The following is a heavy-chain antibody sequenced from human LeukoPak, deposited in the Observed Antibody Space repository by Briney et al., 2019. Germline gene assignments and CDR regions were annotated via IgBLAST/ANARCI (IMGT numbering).Heavy chain of an antibody. V-gene: IGHV6-1*01. J-gene: IGHJ4*02. CDR1: GDSVSSNSAA. CDR3: ARDQEHDYGVLIDY. Sequence: SQTLSLTCAISGDSVSSNSAAWNWIRQSPSRGLEWLGRTYYRSKWYNDYTVSVKSRITINPDTSKNQFSLQLNSVTPEDTAVYYCARDQEHDYGVLIDYWGQGTLVTVSS. D-gene: IGHD4-17*01. CDR2: TYYRSKWYN.